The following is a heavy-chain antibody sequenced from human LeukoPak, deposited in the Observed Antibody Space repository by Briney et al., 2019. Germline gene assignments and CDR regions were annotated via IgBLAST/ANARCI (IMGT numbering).Heavy chain of an antibody. CDR3: ARGNIVLMVYAKYFDL. CDR2: INTDGSST. D-gene: IGHD2-8*01. J-gene: IGHJ2*01. CDR1: GFTFSSYW. V-gene: IGHV3-74*01. Sequence: GGSLRLSCAASGFTFSSYWMHWVRQAPGKGLVWVSRINTDGSSTSYADSVKGRFTISRDNAKNTLYLQMNSLRAEDTAVYYCARGNIVLMVYAKYFDLWGRGTLVTVSS.